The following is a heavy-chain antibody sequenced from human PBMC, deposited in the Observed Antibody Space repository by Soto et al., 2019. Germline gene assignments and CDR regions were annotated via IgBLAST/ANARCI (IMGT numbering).Heavy chain of an antibody. CDR3: ARGGIVVG. D-gene: IGHD3-22*01. J-gene: IGHJ4*02. Sequence: QVQLVESGGGVVQPGRSLRLSCAASGFNFTSYAMHWVRQAPGKGLEWVAVISYDGSDKYYVDSAKGRFTISRDNSKNTLYLQMNSLRTDDTAVYYCARGGIVVGWGQGTLVTVSS. CDR2: ISYDGSDK. CDR1: GFNFTSYA. V-gene: IGHV3-30-3*01.